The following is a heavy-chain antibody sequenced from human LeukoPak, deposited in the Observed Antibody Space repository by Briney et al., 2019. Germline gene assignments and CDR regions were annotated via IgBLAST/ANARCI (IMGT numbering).Heavy chain of an antibody. V-gene: IGHV4-59*12. D-gene: IGHD4-11*01. CDR2: ISDIGSI. J-gene: IGHJ4*02. Sequence: SETLSLTCTLSGGSISSYYWSWIRQPPGKGLEWIAYISDIGSINYNPSLKSRVTISLHTSKNQFSLKLSSVTAADTAVYYCASSYYTNLSAPFDYWGQGTLVTVSS. CDR1: GGSISSYY. CDR3: ASSYYTNLSAPFDY.